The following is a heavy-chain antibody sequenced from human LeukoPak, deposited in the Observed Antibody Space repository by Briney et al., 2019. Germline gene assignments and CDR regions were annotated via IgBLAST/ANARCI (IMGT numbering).Heavy chain of an antibody. CDR2: ISGSSPAT. D-gene: IGHD4-17*01. V-gene: IGHV3-23*01. J-gene: IGHJ4*02. CDR1: GFPFSSYT. Sequence: GGSLRLSCVASGFPFSSYTLSWVRQAPGKGLEWVSAISGSSPATYYSGSVKGRFTISRDNSKNTLYLQMNSLRAEDTAVYYCAKERQAGDYFTSDHWGQGTLVTVSS. CDR3: AKERQAGDYFTSDH.